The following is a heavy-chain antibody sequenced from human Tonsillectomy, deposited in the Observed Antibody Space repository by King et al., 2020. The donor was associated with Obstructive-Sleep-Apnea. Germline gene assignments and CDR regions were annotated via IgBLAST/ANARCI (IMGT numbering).Heavy chain of an antibody. CDR3: TKGYYDTNGYYFDY. Sequence: VQLVESGGGLVQPGRSLRLSCTTSGFTFDDYAMHWVRQAPGKGLEWVSGISWNSGSIGYADSVKGRFTISIDNAKNSLYLQMNSLRAEDTALYYCTKGYYDTNGYYFDYWGQGTLVTVSS. CDR1: GFTFDDYA. CDR2: ISWNSGSI. V-gene: IGHV3-9*01. D-gene: IGHD3-22*01. J-gene: IGHJ4*02.